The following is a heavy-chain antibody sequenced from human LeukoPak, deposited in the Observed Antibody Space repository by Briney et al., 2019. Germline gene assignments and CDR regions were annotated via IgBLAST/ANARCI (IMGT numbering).Heavy chain of an antibody. Sequence: GGSLRLSCAASGFTFSSHGMNWVRQAPGKGLEWVSLIYRGGSTYYADSVKGRFTISRDNSKNTLFLQMNSLRAEDTAVYYCATSGRNWGQGTMVTVSS. CDR2: IYRGGST. CDR3: ATSGRN. CDR1: GFTFSSHG. J-gene: IGHJ3*01. D-gene: IGHD1-14*01. V-gene: IGHV3-66*01.